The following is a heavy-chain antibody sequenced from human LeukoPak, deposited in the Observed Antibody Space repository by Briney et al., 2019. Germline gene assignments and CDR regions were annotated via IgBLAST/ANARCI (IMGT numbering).Heavy chain of an antibody. V-gene: IGHV3-53*01. CDR3: ARRAGEYSHPYDY. D-gene: IGHD4-17*01. Sequence: GGSLRLSCTVSGFTVSSNSMSWVRQAPGKGLEWVSFIYSDNTHYSDSVKGRFTISRDNSKNTLYLQMNSLRAEDTAVYYCARRAGEYSHPYDYWGQGTLVTVSS. CDR1: GFTVSSNS. CDR2: IYSDNT. J-gene: IGHJ4*02.